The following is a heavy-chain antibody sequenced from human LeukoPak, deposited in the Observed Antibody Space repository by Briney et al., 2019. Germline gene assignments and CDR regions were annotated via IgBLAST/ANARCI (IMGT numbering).Heavy chain of an antibody. CDR1: GIIFSDYA. J-gene: IGHJ4*02. V-gene: IGHV3-23*01. Sequence: GGSLRLSCAASGIIFSDYAMSWVRQAPGKGLEWVSAISGSGDNTYYAESVKGRFTISRDNSKSTVLLQMDSLRAEDTAAYYCATGSRDSTGYYHSQAGYFDYWGQGTQVAVS. D-gene: IGHD3-22*01. CDR2: ISGSGDNT. CDR3: ATGSRDSTGYYHSQAGYFDY.